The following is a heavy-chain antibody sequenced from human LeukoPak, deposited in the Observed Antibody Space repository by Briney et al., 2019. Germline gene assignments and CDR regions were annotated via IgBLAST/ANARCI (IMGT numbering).Heavy chain of an antibody. CDR2: ITPIFDMT. CDR1: GGTFSSYT. CDR3: ARNHYYGSGRFRMEYGMDV. D-gene: IGHD3-10*01. Sequence: ASVKVSCKASGGTFSSYTITWGRQAPGQGPEWMGRITPIFDMTTYAQKFQDRVTITADKSTSTAYMELSSLRSEDTAVYYCARNHYYGSGRFRMEYGMDVWGQGTTVTVSS. J-gene: IGHJ6*02. V-gene: IGHV1-69*02.